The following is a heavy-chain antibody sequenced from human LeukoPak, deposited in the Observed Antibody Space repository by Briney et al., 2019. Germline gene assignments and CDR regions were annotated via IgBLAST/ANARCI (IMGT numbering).Heavy chain of an antibody. D-gene: IGHD2-2*02. CDR1: GYTFTSYG. V-gene: IGHV1-18*01. J-gene: IGHJ5*02. CDR3: ARDGGAYCSSTSCYRSWFDP. CDR2: ISAYNGNT. Sequence: ASVKVSCKDSGYTFTSYGISWVRQAPGQGLEWMGWISAYNGNTNYAQKLQGRVTMTTDTSTSTAYMELRSLRSDDTAVYYCARDGGAYCSSTSCYRSWFDPWGQGTLVTVSS.